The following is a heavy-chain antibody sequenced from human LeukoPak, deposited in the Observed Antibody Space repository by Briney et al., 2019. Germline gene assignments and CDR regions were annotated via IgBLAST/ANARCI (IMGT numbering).Heavy chain of an antibody. V-gene: IGHV3-23*01. D-gene: IGHD3-22*01. Sequence: PGGSLRLSCAASGFTFSSYAMIWVRQAPGKGLESVSGMSGGGGSTYYADSVKGRFTISRDNSKNTLYLRMNSPRTEDTAVYYCAKDRRPTYYSDSSGYYFRDAFDMWGQGTMVTVSS. CDR1: GFTFSSYA. CDR2: MSGGGGST. CDR3: AKDRRPTYYSDSSGYYFRDAFDM. J-gene: IGHJ3*02.